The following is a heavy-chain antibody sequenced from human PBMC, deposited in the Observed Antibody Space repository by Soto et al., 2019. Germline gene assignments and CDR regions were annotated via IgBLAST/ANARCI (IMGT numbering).Heavy chain of an antibody. V-gene: IGHV2-26*01. J-gene: IGHJ5*02. Sequence: QVTVKESGPVLVKPTETLTLTCTVSGFSLSNAGLGVSWIRQPPGKALEWLAHIFSNDEKSYSTSLKSRLTISKDTSKSQVVLTKTNMDTVDTDTYYVESTYSTSWYRFDPWGQGTLVTVSS. CDR3: ESTYSTSWYRFDP. CDR2: IFSNDEK. CDR1: GFSLSNAGLG. D-gene: IGHD6-13*01.